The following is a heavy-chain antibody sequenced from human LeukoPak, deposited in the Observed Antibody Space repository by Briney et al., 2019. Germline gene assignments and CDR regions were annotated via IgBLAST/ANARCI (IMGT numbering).Heavy chain of an antibody. J-gene: IGHJ4*02. CDR1: GVNFSSYW. D-gene: IGHD7-27*01. V-gene: IGHV3-7*01. CDR3: ARGTGRPDY. Sequence: GGSLRLSCAVSGVNFSSYWMSWVRQAPGKGLEWVANIKQDGSEEYYVDSVKGRFTISTDNAKNSLYLQMNSLRAEDTAVYYCARGTGRPDYWGQGTLVTVSS. CDR2: IKQDGSEE.